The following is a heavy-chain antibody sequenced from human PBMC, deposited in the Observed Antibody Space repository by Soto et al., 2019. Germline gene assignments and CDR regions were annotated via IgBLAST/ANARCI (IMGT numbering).Heavy chain of an antibody. CDR3: ARQWLDSYYFDY. Sequence: EVQLVESGGGLVQPGGSLRLSWAASGFPFSSYAMHWVRQAPGKGLEYVYAISSNGGSTYYANSVKGRFTISRDNSKNTLYLQMGSLRAEDMAVYYCARQWLDSYYFDYWGQGTLVTVSS. CDR2: ISSNGGST. CDR1: GFPFSSYA. D-gene: IGHD6-19*01. V-gene: IGHV3-64*01. J-gene: IGHJ4*02.